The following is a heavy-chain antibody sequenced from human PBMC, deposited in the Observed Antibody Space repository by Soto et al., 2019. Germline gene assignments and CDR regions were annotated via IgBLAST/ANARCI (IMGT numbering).Heavy chain of an antibody. CDR2: ITYDGANG. CDR3: ARAFSGSYPNFDY. D-gene: IGHD1-26*01. J-gene: IGHJ4*02. Sequence: QVQLVQSGAEVKKPGASVKVSCKASGYIFRSYAMHWVRQAPGKGLEWVAVITYDGANGYYADSVRGRFAISRDNSKSTLFLQMNSLRPEDTAVYYCARAFSGSYPNFDYWGQGTLVTVSS. CDR1: GYIFRSYA. V-gene: IGHV3-30*09.